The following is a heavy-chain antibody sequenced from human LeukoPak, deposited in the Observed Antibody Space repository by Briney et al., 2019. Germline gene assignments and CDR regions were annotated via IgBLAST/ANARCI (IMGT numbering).Heavy chain of an antibody. D-gene: IGHD2-8*02. CDR3: ARDRGSTGTIDY. J-gene: IGHJ4*02. CDR1: GGSISSYY. CDR2: IYTSGST. Sequence: SETLSLTCTVSGGSISSYYWSWIRQPAGKGLEWIGRIYTSGSTNYNPSLRSRVTISVDTSKNQFSLKLSSVTAADTAVYYCARDRGSTGTIDYWGQGILVTVSS. V-gene: IGHV4-4*07.